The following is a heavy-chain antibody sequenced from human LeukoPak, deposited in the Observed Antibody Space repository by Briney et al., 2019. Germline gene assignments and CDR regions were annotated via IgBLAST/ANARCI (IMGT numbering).Heavy chain of an antibody. CDR1: GYTFTSYD. D-gene: IGHD6-13*01. CDR3: ARAGYSSSWYYYYYGMDV. V-gene: IGHV1-8*01. Sequence: GASVKVSCKASGYTFTSYDINWVRQATGQGLEWMGWMNPNSGNTGYAQKFQGRVTMTRTTSISTAYMELSSLRSEDTAVYYCARAGYSSSWYYYYYGMDVRGQGTTVTVSS. CDR2: MNPNSGNT. J-gene: IGHJ6*02.